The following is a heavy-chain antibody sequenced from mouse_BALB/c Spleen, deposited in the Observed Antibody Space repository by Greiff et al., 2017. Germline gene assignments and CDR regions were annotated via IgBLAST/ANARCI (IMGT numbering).Heavy chain of an antibody. D-gene: IGHD2-1*01. CDR2: ISDGGSYT. J-gene: IGHJ3*01. Sequence: VESGGGLVKPGGSLKLSCAASGFTFSDYYMYWVRQTPEKRLEWVATISDGGSYTYYPDSVKGRFTISRDNAKNNLYLQMSSLKSEDTAMYYCARDEDGNYGWFAYWGQGTLVTVSA. V-gene: IGHV5-4*02. CDR1: GFTFSDYY. CDR3: ARDEDGNYGWFAY.